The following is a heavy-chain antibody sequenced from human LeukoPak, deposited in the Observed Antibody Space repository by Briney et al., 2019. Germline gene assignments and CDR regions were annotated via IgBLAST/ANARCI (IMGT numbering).Heavy chain of an antibody. V-gene: IGHV3-21*01. CDR3: ARDSPYGDYEVGYYFDY. Sequence: GGSLRLSCAASGFTFSSYSMNWVRQARGKGREWVSSISNSSSYIYYADSVKGRFTISRDNAKNSLYLQMNSLRAEDTAVYYCARDSPYGDYEVGYYFDYWGQGTLVTVSS. CDR1: GFTFSSYS. D-gene: IGHD4-17*01. CDR2: ISNSSSYI. J-gene: IGHJ4*02.